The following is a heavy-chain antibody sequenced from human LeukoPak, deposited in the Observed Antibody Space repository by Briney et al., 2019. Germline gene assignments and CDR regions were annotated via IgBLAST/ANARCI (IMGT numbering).Heavy chain of an antibody. CDR2: ISGSGGST. CDR1: GFTFSSYG. Sequence: PGGSLRLSCAASGFTFSSYGMSWVRRAPGKGLEWVSAISGSGGSTYYADSVKGRFTISRDNSKNTLYLQMNSLRAEDTAVYYCSRDPRVLDYWGQGTLVTVSS. V-gene: IGHV3-23*01. J-gene: IGHJ4*02. CDR3: SRDPRVLDY.